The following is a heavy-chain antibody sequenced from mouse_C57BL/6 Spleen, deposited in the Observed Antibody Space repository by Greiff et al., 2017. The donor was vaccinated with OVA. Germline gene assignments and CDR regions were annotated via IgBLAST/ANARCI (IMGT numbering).Heavy chain of an antibody. CDR1: GYSITSGYY. D-gene: IGHD2-3*01. CDR2: ISYDGSN. Sequence: EVQLQESGPGLVKPSQSLSLTCSVTGYSITSGYYWNWIRQFPGNKLEWMGYISYDGSNNYNPYLKNRISITRDTSKNQFFLKLNSVTTEDTATYYCARDRDGYYSFAYWGQGTLVTVSA. J-gene: IGHJ3*01. CDR3: ARDRDGYYSFAY. V-gene: IGHV3-6*01.